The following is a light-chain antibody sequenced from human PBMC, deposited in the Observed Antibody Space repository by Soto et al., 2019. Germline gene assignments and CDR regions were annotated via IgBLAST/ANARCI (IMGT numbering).Light chain of an antibody. CDR2: GAS. V-gene: IGKV3-20*01. J-gene: IGKJ1*01. CDR1: QSVSSSY. CDR3: QQYGSSQT. Sequence: EIVLTQSPGTLSLSPGERATLSCMASQSVSSSYLAWYQQKPGQAPRLLIYGASSRATGIPDRFSGSGSGTDFTLTISRLEPEDFAEYYCQQYGSSQTFGQGTKVDIK.